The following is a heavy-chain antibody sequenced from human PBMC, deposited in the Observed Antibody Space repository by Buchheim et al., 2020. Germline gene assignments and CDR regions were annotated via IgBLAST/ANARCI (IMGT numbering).Heavy chain of an antibody. J-gene: IGHJ4*02. CDR3: ARGRRHFDY. V-gene: IGHV3-7*04. Sequence: EVQLVDSGGDLVQPGGSLRLSCEASGFTFSDYWMSWVRQAPGKGPEWVASIKQEGSERHYVDSVKGRFTTSRENGRKSRFLQMNSLRGEDTAVYYCARGRRHFDYWGQGTL. CDR2: IKQEGSER. CDR1: GFTFSDYW.